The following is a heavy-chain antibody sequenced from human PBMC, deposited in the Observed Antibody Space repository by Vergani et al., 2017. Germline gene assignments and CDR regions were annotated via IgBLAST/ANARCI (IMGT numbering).Heavy chain of an antibody. CDR2: VFHSGSA. J-gene: IGHJ4*02. Sequence: QVQLQESGPGLVKPSETLSLTCSVSGYSISRGYYWGWIRQPPGKGLEWIATVFHSGSAYYNPSLRRRVTISVETSKNQFSLNLYSVTAADTAVYYCARGALWWLRQIDSWGQGTLVTVPS. CDR1: GYSISRGYY. V-gene: IGHV4-38-2*02. CDR3: ARGALWWLRQIDS. D-gene: IGHD2-21*01.